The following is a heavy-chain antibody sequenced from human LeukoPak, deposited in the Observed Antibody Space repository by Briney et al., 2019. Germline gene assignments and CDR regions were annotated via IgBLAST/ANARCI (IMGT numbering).Heavy chain of an antibody. J-gene: IGHJ4*02. CDR2: INHSGST. V-gene: IGHV4-34*01. CDR1: GVSFSGYY. Sequence: SETLSLTCAVYGVSFSGYYWSWLRQPPGKGLEWIGEINHSGSTNYNPSLKSRVTISVDTSKNQFSLKLSSVTAADTAVYYCARGGPSYYYGSGSYYPWYFDYWGQGTLVTVSS. CDR3: ARGGPSYYYGSGSYYPWYFDY. D-gene: IGHD3-10*01.